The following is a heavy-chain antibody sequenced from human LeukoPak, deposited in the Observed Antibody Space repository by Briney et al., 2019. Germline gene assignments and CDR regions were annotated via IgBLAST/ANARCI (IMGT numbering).Heavy chain of an antibody. CDR3: AGYPNNWFDP. V-gene: IGHV4-59*01. D-gene: IGHD1-1*01. CDR2: IYYSGST. J-gene: IGHJ5*02. CDR1: GGSISSYY. Sequence: SETLSLTCTVSGGSISSYYWSWIRQPPGKGLEWIGYIYYSGSTNYNPSLKSRVTISVDTSKNQFPLKLSSVTAADTAVYYCAGYPNNWFDPWGQGTLVTVSS.